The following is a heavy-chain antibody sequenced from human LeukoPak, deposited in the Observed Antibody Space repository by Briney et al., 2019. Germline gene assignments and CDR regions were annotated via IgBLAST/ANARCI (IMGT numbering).Heavy chain of an antibody. V-gene: IGHV1-2*04. CDR2: INPNSGGT. D-gene: IGHD5-18*01. J-gene: IGHJ4*02. Sequence: GASVKVSCKASGYTFTGYYMHWVRQAPGQGLEWMGWINPNSGGTNYAQKFQGWVTMTRDTSISTVYMELSSLRSEDTAVYYCATLGIHGYSYGGGYWGQGTLVTVSS. CDR1: GYTFTGYY. CDR3: ATLGIHGYSYGGGY.